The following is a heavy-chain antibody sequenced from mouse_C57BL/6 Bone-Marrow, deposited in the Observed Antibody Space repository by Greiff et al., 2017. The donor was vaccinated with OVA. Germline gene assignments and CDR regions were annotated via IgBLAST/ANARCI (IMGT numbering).Heavy chain of an antibody. D-gene: IGHD1-1*01. CDR2: ISSGGDYI. J-gene: IGHJ2*01. Sequence: EVQLVESGEGLVKPGGSLKLSCAASGFTFSSYAMSWVRQTPEKRLEWVAYISSGGDYIYYADTVPGRFSFSRDNARNTLYLQMSSLKSEDTAMYYCTRPYYYGSSSYGFDYWGQGTTLTVSS. CDR1: GFTFSSYA. V-gene: IGHV5-9-1*02. CDR3: TRPYYYGSSSYGFDY.